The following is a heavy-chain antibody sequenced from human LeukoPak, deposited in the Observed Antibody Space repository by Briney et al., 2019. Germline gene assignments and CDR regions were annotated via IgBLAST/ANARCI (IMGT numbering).Heavy chain of an antibody. CDR3: AAVIDY. CDR2: ISNSGNTK. Sequence: GGSLRLSCAASGFTFSNYEMNWIRQAPGKGLEWISYISNSGNTKYYADSVKGRFSISRDNANNSVYLQMNNLRAEDTAVYYCAAVIDYWGQGTLVTISS. CDR1: GFTFSNYE. V-gene: IGHV3-48*03. J-gene: IGHJ4*02.